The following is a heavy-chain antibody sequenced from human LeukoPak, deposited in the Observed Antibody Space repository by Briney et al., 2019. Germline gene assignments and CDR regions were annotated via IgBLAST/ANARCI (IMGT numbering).Heavy chain of an antibody. V-gene: IGHV1-2*06. Sequence: ASVKVSCKASGYTFTGYYMHWVRQAPGQGLEWMGRINPNSGGTNYAQKFQGKVTMTRDTSISTAYTELSRLRSDDTAVYYCARDESYYDFWSGYYKGLNYFDYWGQGTLVTVSS. CDR3: ARDESYYDFWSGYYKGLNYFDY. D-gene: IGHD3-3*01. J-gene: IGHJ4*02. CDR2: INPNSGGT. CDR1: GYTFTGYY.